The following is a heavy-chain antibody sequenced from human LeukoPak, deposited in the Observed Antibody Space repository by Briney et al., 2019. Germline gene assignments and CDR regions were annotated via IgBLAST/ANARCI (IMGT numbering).Heavy chain of an antibody. Sequence: GGSLRLSCAASGFTFSSFAMHWVRQAPGKGLEWVTFISYEGTIKRYADSVKGRFTISRDNSKNTLYLQMSSLRVEDTAVYYCAREYDLVTGLDYWGQGTLVTVSS. CDR2: ISYEGTIK. J-gene: IGHJ4*02. V-gene: IGHV3-30*04. D-gene: IGHD3-9*01. CDR3: AREYDLVTGLDY. CDR1: GFTFSSFA.